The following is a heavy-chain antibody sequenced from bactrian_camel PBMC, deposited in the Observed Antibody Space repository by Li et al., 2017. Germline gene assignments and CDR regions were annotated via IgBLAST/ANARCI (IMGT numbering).Heavy chain of an antibody. V-gene: IGHV3-2*01. Sequence: VQLVESGGGLVQPGGSLSLSCTASGFTFSTFSSTYYMNWVRQAPGKGLEWVCSIYNDGNNIYYADSVTGRFTVSRDSAKNTVSLQMNSLKLDDTAAYYCVRAGDYWEFEYWGQGTQVTVS. CDR3: VRAGDYWEFEY. CDR1: GFTFSTFSSTYY. CDR2: IYNDGNNI. J-gene: IGHJ4*01. D-gene: IGHD3*01.